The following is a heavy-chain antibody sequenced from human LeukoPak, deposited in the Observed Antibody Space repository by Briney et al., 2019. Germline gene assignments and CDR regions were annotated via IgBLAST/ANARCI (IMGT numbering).Heavy chain of an antibody. CDR2: IKQDGSEI. Sequence: GGSLRLSCAASGFTVSSYWMSWVRQAPGKGLEWVANIKQDGSEIYYVDSVKGRFTISRDNVNNSLYLQMKRLRAEDAAVYYCARGRIFGVVIYWGQGTLVTVSS. J-gene: IGHJ4*02. V-gene: IGHV3-7*01. CDR3: ARGRIFGVVIY. CDR1: GFTVSSYW. D-gene: IGHD3-3*02.